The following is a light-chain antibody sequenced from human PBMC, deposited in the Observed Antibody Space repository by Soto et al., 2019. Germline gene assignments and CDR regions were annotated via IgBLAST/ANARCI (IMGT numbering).Light chain of an antibody. CDR1: SCNIGNNY. CDR3: GTWDSSLSALYV. J-gene: IGLJ1*01. Sequence: QCVLSPPPSVSSAPGHMVSISRAGGSCNIGNNYVSWYQQLPGTVPKLLIYDNNKRPSGIPDRFSGSKSGTSATLGSTGLQTGDEADYYCGTWDSSLSALYVFATGTTVTVL. V-gene: IGLV1-51*01. CDR2: DNN.